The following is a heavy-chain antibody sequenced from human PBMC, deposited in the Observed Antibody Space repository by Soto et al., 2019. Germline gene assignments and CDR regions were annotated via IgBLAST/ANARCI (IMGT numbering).Heavy chain of an antibody. J-gene: IGHJ6*02. V-gene: IGHV3-30-3*01. CDR2: ISYDGSNK. CDR1: GFTFSSYA. CDR3: ARDQDIVVVVAATPGGMDV. Sequence: GGSLRLSCAASGFTFSSYAMHWVRQAPGKGLEWVAVISYDGSNKYYADSVKGRFTISRDNSKNTLYLQMNSLRAEDTAVYYCARDQDIVVVVAATPGGMDVWGQGTTVTVSS. D-gene: IGHD2-15*01.